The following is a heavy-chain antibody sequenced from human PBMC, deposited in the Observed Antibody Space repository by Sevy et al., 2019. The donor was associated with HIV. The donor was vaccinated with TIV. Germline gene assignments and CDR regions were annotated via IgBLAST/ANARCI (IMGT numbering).Heavy chain of an antibody. CDR1: GGSINTHY. J-gene: IGHJ2*01. Sequence: SETLSLTCTVSGGSINTHYWSWIRQSPGKGLEWIGYIYYSGSTNSNPSLKSRVTISLDTTNNQFSLRVTSVTAADTAVYYCARYTSSSYWFFDLWGRGTQVTVSS. CDR3: ARYTSSSYWFFDL. D-gene: IGHD6-6*01. CDR2: IYYSGST. V-gene: IGHV4-59*11.